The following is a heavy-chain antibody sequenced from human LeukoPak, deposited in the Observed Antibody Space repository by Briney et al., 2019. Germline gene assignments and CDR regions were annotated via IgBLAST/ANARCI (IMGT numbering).Heavy chain of an antibody. V-gene: IGHV4-59*12. Sequence: SETLSLTCTVSGGSLSNYYWSWIRQPPGKGLEWIGNIYYSGSTNYSPSLKSRVIISVDTSKNQFSLKLSPVTAADTAVYYCARLTKNDSGSFRFGKKKRGYMDVWGKGATVTISS. J-gene: IGHJ6*03. CDR1: GGSLSNYY. CDR2: IYYSGST. CDR3: ARLTKNDSGSFRFGKKKRGYMDV. D-gene: IGHD3-10*01.